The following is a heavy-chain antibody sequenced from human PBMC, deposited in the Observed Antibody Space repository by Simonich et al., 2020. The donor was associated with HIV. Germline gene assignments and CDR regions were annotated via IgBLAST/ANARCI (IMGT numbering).Heavy chain of an antibody. Sequence: QVQLQQWGAGLLKPSETLSLTCAVYGGSFSGYYWTWIRQPPGKGLEWIGEINHSGSTNNNPSLKSRITISADTSENQFSLKLSSVTAADTAVYYCARLRRGYYYDSSGYYRTSSDYYMDVWGKGTTVTVSS. V-gene: IGHV4-34*01. J-gene: IGHJ6*03. CDR2: INHSGST. D-gene: IGHD3-22*01. CDR3: ARLRRGYYYDSSGYYRTSSDYYMDV. CDR1: GGSFSGYY.